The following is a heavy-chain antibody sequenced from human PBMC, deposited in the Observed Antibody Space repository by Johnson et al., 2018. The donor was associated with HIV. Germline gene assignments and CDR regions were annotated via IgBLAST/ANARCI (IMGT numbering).Heavy chain of an antibody. CDR2: LYSGGST. D-gene: IGHD7-27*01. V-gene: IGHV3-66*02. CDR3: ARDKANWGPSRDVGAFDI. CDR1: GFIVSSNY. Sequence: EVQLVESGGGLVQPGGSLRLSCAASGFIVSSNYMSWVRQAPGKGLEWVSVLYSGGSTYYADSVKGRFTISRDNSKNTLYLQMNSLRAEDTAVYYCARDKANWGPSRDVGAFDIWGQGTMVTVSS. J-gene: IGHJ3*02.